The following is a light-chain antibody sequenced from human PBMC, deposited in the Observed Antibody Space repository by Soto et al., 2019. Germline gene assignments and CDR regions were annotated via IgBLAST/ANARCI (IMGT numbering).Light chain of an antibody. J-gene: IGKJ5*01. CDR2: GAS. CDR3: QQYNNWPRPIT. Sequence: EIVMTQSPATLSVSPGERATLSCRASQSVSSNLAWYQQKPGQAPRLLIYGASTRATGIPARFSGSGSGTEFTLTISSLQSEDFAVYYCQQYNNWPRPITFGQGT. V-gene: IGKV3-15*01. CDR1: QSVSSN.